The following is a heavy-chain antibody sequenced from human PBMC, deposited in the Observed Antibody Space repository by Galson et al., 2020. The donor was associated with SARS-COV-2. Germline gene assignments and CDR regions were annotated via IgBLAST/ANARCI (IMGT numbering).Heavy chain of an antibody. CDR3: ARELKEESVDY. J-gene: IGHJ4*02. CDR2: IWYVGSNE. V-gene: IGHV3-33*01. CDR1: GFMFSRYA. Sequence: GGSLRLSCAASGFMFSRYAMHWVRQAPGQGLEWVAVIWYVGSNENYADSVSGRFTISRENSKNTLYLQMNGLRPEDTALYYCARELKEESVDYWGQGTLVTVSS.